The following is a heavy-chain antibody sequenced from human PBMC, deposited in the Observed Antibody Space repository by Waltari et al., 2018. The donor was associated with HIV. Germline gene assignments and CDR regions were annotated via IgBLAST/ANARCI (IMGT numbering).Heavy chain of an antibody. J-gene: IGHJ4*02. CDR3: ARASISPRWFGSPGDY. Sequence: QVQVVQSGAEVKKPGASVKVSCKASGYTFSSHYMHWVRQAPGQGLEWMGISNPRGGSTSYAQKFQGRVTMTRDTSTSTVYMELSSLRSEDTALYYCARASISPRWFGSPGDYWGQGTLVTVSS. V-gene: IGHV1-46*01. CDR2: SNPRGGST. D-gene: IGHD3-10*01. CDR1: GYTFSSHY.